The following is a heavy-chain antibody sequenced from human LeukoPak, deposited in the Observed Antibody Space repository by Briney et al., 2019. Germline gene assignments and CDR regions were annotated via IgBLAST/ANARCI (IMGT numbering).Heavy chain of an antibody. CDR2: ISAYNGNT. CDR1: GYTFTSYV. J-gene: IGHJ5*02. V-gene: IGHV1-18*04. Sequence: ASVKVSCKASGYTFTSYVISWVRQAPGQGLEWMGWISAYNGNTNYAQKLQGRVTMTTDTSTSTAYMELRSLRSDDTAVYYCARNYDILTGYSTGFYNWFDPWGQGTLVTVSS. D-gene: IGHD3-9*01. CDR3: ARNYDILTGYSTGFYNWFDP.